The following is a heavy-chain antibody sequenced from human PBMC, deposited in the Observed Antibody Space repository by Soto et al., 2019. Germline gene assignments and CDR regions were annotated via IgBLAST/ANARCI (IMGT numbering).Heavy chain of an antibody. Sequence: PGGSLSLSCAASGFTFSSYAMSWVRQAPGKGLEWVSAISGSGGSTYYADSVKGRFTISRDNSKNTLYLQMNSLRAEDAAVYYCAPIGCSSTSCYDYWGQGTLVTVSS. J-gene: IGHJ4*02. CDR2: ISGSGGST. CDR3: APIGCSSTSCYDY. D-gene: IGHD2-2*01. CDR1: GFTFSSYA. V-gene: IGHV3-23*01.